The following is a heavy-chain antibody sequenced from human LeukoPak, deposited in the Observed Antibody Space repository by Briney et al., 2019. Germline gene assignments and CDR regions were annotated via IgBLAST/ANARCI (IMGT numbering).Heavy chain of an antibody. CDR1: GGSLSGYY. CDR3: ARNISALVRGARGNWFDP. D-gene: IGHD3-3*02. J-gene: IGHJ5*02. CDR2: IDHRGST. V-gene: IGHV4-34*01. Sequence: PSETLSLTCAVYGGSLSGYYWSWIRQPPGKGLEWIGEIDHRGSTNCNPSLKSRVPISVDTSKNQFSLKLRSVTAADTAIYYCARNISALVRGARGNWFDPWGQGTLVTVSS.